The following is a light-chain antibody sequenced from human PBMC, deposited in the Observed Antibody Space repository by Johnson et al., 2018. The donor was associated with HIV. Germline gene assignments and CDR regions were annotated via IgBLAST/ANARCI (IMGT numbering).Light chain of an antibody. J-gene: IGLJ1*01. V-gene: IGLV1-51*02. CDR1: SSNIGNNY. CDR3: GTWDSSLSASV. CDR2: ENN. Sequence: QSVLTQPPSVSAAPGQKVTISCSGSSSNIGNNYVSWYQQLPGTAPKLLIYENNKRPSGIPDRFSGSKSGTSATLGITGLPTGAEADYYCGTWDSSLSASVFGTGTKVTVL.